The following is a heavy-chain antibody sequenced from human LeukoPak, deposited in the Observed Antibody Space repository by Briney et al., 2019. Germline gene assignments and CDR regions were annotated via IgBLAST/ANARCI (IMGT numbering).Heavy chain of an antibody. Sequence: GGSLRLSCAASGFTFSDHYMDWVRQAPGRGLEWVGRSRNKANSYTTEYAASVKGRFTISRDDSKNSLYLQMNSLKTEDTAVYYCARVRGGSWVASDIWGQGTMVTVSS. CDR1: GFTFSDHY. J-gene: IGHJ3*02. V-gene: IGHV3-72*01. CDR2: SRNKANSYTT. D-gene: IGHD1-26*01. CDR3: ARVRGGSWVASDI.